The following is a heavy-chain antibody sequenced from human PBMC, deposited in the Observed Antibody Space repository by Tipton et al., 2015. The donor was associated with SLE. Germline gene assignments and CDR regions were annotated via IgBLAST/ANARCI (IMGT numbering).Heavy chain of an antibody. J-gene: IGHJ4*02. V-gene: IGHV4-38-2*01. Sequence: TLSLTCAVSGYSISSGYYWGWIRQPPGKGLEWIGSIYYSGSTYYNPSLKSRVTISVDTSKNQFSLKLSSVTAADTAVYYCARAPRRYDSSGYYFLLGPPPDYFDYWGQGTLVTVSS. CDR2: IYYSGST. D-gene: IGHD3-22*01. CDR1: GYSISSGYY. CDR3: ARAPRRYDSSGYYFLLGPPPDYFDY.